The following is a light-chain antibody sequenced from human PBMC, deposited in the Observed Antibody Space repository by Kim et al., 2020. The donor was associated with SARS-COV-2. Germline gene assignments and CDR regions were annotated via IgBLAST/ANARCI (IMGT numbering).Light chain of an antibody. CDR3: LAWFMRSVVV. Sequence: SYELTQPPSVSVSPGQTATITCSADKLGNTYVSWYQVRPGQSPLLVISIDRQRPSWLPERFTGANSGNSAPLFISETQVPDEADYYCLAWFMRSVVVFGG. CDR1: KLGNTY. CDR2: IDR. J-gene: IGLJ2*01. V-gene: IGLV3-1*01.